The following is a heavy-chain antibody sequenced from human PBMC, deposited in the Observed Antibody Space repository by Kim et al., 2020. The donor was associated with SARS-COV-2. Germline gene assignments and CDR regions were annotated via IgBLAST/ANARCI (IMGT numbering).Heavy chain of an antibody. Sequence: SETLSLTCTVSGGSISSGGYYWSWIRQHPGKGLEWIGYIYYSGSTYYNPSLKSRVTISVDTSKNQFSLKLSSVTAADTAVYYCARVDLALWFGELEAFDIWGQGTMVTVSS. J-gene: IGHJ3*02. CDR3: ARVDLALWFGELEAFDI. V-gene: IGHV4-31*03. CDR2: IYYSGST. D-gene: IGHD3-10*01. CDR1: GGSISSGGYY.